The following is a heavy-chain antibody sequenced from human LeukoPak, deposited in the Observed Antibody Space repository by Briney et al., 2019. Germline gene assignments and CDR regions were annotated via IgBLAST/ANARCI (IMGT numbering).Heavy chain of an antibody. CDR1: GYTFTSYG. D-gene: IGHD3-3*01. J-gene: IGHJ6*02. Sequence: SVKVSCKASGYTFTSYGISWVRQAPGQALEWMGWICAYNGNTNYAQKLQGRVTMTTDTSTSTAYMELRSLRSDDTAVYYCARYYDFWSGYYHGMDVWGQGTTVTVSS. V-gene: IGHV1-18*01. CDR3: ARYYDFWSGYYHGMDV. CDR2: ICAYNGNT.